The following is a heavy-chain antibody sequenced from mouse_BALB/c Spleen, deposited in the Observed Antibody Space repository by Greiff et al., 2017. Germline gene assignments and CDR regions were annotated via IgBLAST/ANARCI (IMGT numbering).Heavy chain of an antibody. V-gene: IGHV5-17*02. CDR3: ARRDGNYRYAMDY. Sequence: EVQVVESGGGLVQPGGSRKLSCAASGFTFSSFGMHWVRQAPEKGLEWVAYISSGSSTIYYADTVKGRFTISRDNPKNTLFLQMTSLRSEDTAMYYCARRDGNYRYAMDYWGQGTSVTVSS. J-gene: IGHJ4*01. CDR1: GFTFSSFG. CDR2: ISSGSSTI. D-gene: IGHD2-1*01.